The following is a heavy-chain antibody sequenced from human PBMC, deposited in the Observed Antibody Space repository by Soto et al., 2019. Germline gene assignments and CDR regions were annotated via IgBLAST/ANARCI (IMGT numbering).Heavy chain of an antibody. D-gene: IGHD1-26*01. CDR2: ISSSSSSI. V-gene: IGHV3-48*02. Sequence: EVQLVESGGGLVQPGGSLRLSCAASGFTFSSYSMNWVRQAPGKGLEWVSFISSSSSSIYYADSVKGRFTISRDNAKNSLYLQMHSLRDEDTAVYYCARQGATNFDYWGQGTLVTVSS. CDR3: ARQGATNFDY. J-gene: IGHJ4*02. CDR1: GFTFSSYS.